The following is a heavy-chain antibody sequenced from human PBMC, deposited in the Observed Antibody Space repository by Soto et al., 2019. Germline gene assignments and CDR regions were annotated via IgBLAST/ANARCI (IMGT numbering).Heavy chain of an antibody. V-gene: IGHV1-18*01. J-gene: IGHJ4*02. D-gene: IGHD1-26*01. CDR1: GYTFISYG. Sequence: QVQLVQSGAEVKKPGASVKVSCKASGYTFISYGISWVRQAPGQGLEWMAWIRAYNRNTNYAQKFQGRVTMTTDTSTSTADMELSSLTSDDTALYYCASGAWEPPFDYWGQGTLVTVSS. CDR2: IRAYNRNT. CDR3: ASGAWEPPFDY.